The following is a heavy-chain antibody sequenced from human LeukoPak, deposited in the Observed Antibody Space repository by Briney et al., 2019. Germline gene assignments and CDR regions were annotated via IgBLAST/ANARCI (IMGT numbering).Heavy chain of an antibody. V-gene: IGHV4-34*01. CDR3: ARLILRVTMVRGVIIRASWFDY. D-gene: IGHD3-10*01. CDR2: INHSGST. CDR1: GGSFSGYY. J-gene: IGHJ4*02. Sequence: PSETLSLTCAVYGGSFSGYYWSWIRQPPGKGLEWIGEINHSGSTNYNPSLKSRVTISVDTSKNQFSLKLSSVTAADTAVYYCARLILRVTMVRGVIIRASWFDYWGQGTLVTVSS.